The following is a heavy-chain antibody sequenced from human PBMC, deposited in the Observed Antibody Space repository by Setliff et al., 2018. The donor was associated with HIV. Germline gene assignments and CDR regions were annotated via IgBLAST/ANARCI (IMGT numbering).Heavy chain of an antibody. CDR3: VRYSSSWYPVYYYGMDV. CDR1: GKALSVHP. V-gene: IGHV1-46*01. CDR2: INPSGGST. J-gene: IGHJ6*02. D-gene: IGHD6-13*01. Sequence: ASVKVSCKASGKALSVHPISWVRQAPGQGLEWMGIINPSGGSTSYAQKFQGRVTITRDTSISTAYMELSSLRSEDTAVYYCVRYSSSWYPVYYYGMDVWGQGTTVTVSS.